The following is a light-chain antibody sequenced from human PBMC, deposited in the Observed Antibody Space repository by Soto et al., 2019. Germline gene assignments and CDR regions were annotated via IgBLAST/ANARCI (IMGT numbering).Light chain of an antibody. CDR2: EVS. J-gene: IGLJ3*02. CDR3: SSFTSGNPWV. V-gene: IGLV2-14*01. Sequence: QSVLTQPASVSGSPGQSITISCTRTSSDVGGSNYVSWNQQHPGKAHKLMIYEVSNQPSGVSNRFSGSKSGDAASLTISGLQAEDEADYYCSSFTSGNPWVFGGGTKLTVL. CDR1: SSDVGGSNY.